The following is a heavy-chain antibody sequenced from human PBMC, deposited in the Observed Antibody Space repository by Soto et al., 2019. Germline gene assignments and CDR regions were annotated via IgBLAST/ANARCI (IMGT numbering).Heavy chain of an antibody. Sequence: GGSLRLSCAASGFTFSSYSMNWVRQAPGKGLEWVSSISSSSSYIYYADAVKGRFPISRDNAKNSLDQQRNSRRAEHRAVNYCAALAGGVFGWSIPWGQGTLVNASS. D-gene: IGHD2-21*01. CDR1: GFTFSSYS. CDR3: AALAGGVFGWSIP. V-gene: IGHV3-21*01. J-gene: IGHJ5*02. CDR2: ISSSSSYI.